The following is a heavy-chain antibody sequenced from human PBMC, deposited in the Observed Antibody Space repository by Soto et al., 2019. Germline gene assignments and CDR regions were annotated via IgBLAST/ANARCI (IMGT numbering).Heavy chain of an antibody. CDR3: AGADTAMVLGIEY. Sequence: GGSLRLSCAASGFTFSSYAMHWVRQAPGKGLEWVAVISYDGSNKYYADSVKGRFTISRDNSKNTLYLQMNSLRAEDTAVYYCAGADTAMVLGIEYWGQGTLVTVSS. CDR2: ISYDGSNK. J-gene: IGHJ4*02. CDR1: GFTFSSYA. V-gene: IGHV3-30-3*01. D-gene: IGHD5-18*01.